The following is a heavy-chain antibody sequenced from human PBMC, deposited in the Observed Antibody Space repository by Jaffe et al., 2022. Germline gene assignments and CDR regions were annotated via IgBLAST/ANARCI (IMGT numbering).Heavy chain of an antibody. J-gene: IGHJ2*01. Sequence: QVQLVQSGAEVKKPGASVKVSCKASGYTFTGYYMHWVRQAPGQGLEWMGRINPNSGGTNYAQKFQGRVTMTRDTSISTAYMELSRLRSDDTAVYYCARVRSRDYGDDWYFDLWGRGTLVTVSS. V-gene: IGHV1-2*06. D-gene: IGHD4-17*01. CDR2: INPNSGGT. CDR3: ARVRSRDYGDDWYFDL. CDR1: GYTFTGYY.